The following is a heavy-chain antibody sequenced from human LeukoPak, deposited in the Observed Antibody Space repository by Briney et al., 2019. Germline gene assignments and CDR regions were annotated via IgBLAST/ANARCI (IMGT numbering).Heavy chain of an antibody. J-gene: IGHJ3*02. V-gene: IGHV4-59*01. Sequence: SETLSLTCTVSGGSISSYYWSWIRQPPGKGLEWIGYIYYSGSTNYNPSLKSRVIISVDTSKNQFSLKLSSVIAADTAVYYCAALTGDRYSDAFDIWGQGTMVTVSS. CDR1: GGSISSYY. CDR3: AALTGDRYSDAFDI. D-gene: IGHD7-27*01. CDR2: IYYSGST.